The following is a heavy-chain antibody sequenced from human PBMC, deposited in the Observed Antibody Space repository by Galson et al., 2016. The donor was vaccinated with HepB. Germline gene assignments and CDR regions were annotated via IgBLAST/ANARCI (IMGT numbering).Heavy chain of an antibody. V-gene: IGHV6-1*01. Sequence: CAISGDSVSRNSAAWFWIRQSPSRGLEWLGRTYFRSRWYKDYAVSVKSRMTITPDTSKNQFSLQLNSVTPEDTAVYYCARGTGSGTAFDYWGHGTLVVVSS. CDR2: TYFRSRWYK. J-gene: IGHJ4*01. CDR3: ARGTGSGTAFDY. CDR1: GDSVSRNSAA. D-gene: IGHD5-12*01.